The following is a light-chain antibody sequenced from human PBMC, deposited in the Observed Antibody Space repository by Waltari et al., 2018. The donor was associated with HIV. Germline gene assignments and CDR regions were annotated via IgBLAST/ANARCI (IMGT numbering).Light chain of an antibody. J-gene: IGLJ3*02. CDR2: RNN. Sequence: QSVLTQPPSASGTPGQRVTISCSGSSSNIGSNYGYWYHALPGTAPKLLIYRNNQRHSGVAERFSGSKSGTADSLAISGLRSEDEADYYGAAWDDSLSGLVFGGGTKVTVL. V-gene: IGLV1-47*01. CDR1: SSNIGSNY. CDR3: AAWDDSLSGLV.